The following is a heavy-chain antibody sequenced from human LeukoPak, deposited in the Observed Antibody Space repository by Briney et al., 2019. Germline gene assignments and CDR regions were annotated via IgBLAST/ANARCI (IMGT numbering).Heavy chain of an antibody. J-gene: IGHJ4*02. CDR3: ARGRDY. CDR1: GGSFSGYY. V-gene: IGHV4-34*01. CDR2: INHSGST. Sequence: SETLSLTCAVYGGSFSGYYWSWIRQPPGKGLEWIGEINHSGSTNYNPSLKSRVTISVDTSKNQFSLKLSSATAADTAVYYCARGRDYWGQGTLVTVSS.